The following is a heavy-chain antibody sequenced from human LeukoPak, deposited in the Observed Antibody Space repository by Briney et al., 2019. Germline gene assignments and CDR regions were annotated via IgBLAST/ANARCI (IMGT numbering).Heavy chain of an antibody. CDR1: GFTFSSYS. Sequence: GGSLRLSCAASGFTFSSYSMNWVRQAPGKGLEWVSYISSSSSTIYYADSVKGRFTISRDNAKNSLYLQMNSLRAEDTAVYYCARVKIAAAGTEEYFDYWAREPWSPSPQ. J-gene: IGHJ4*02. CDR2: ISSSSSTI. V-gene: IGHV3-48*04. D-gene: IGHD6-13*01. CDR3: ARVKIAAAGTEEYFDY.